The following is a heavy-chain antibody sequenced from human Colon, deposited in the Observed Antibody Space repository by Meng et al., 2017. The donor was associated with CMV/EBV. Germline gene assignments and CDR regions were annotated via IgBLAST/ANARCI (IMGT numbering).Heavy chain of an antibody. J-gene: IGHJ2*01. D-gene: IGHD1-26*01. Sequence: GESLKISCAASGFTFDDYAMHWVRQAPGKGLEWVSLISWDGSSTYYADSVKGRFTVSRDNAKNLMYLQMNSLRAEDTAVYYCAVQVGPTERYFDIWGRGTLVTVSS. CDR1: GFTFDDYA. CDR3: AVQVGPTERYFDI. CDR2: ISWDGSST. V-gene: IGHV3-43D*03.